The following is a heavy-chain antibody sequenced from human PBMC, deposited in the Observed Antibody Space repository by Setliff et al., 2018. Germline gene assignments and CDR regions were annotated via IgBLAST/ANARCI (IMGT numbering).Heavy chain of an antibody. J-gene: IGHJ6*03. D-gene: IGHD3-3*01. CDR2: ISYDGSNK. Sequence: SLRLSCAASGFTFSSYGMHWVRQAPGKGLEWVAVISYDGSNKYYADSVKGRFTISRDNSKNTLYLQMNSLRAEDTAVYYCAKGFGGRGYDYYYMDVWGKGTTVTVSS. CDR1: GFTFSSYG. V-gene: IGHV3-30*18. CDR3: AKGFGGRGYDYYYMDV.